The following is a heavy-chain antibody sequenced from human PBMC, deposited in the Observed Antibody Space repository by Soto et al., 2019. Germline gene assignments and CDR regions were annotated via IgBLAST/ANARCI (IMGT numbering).Heavy chain of an antibody. J-gene: IGHJ6*02. D-gene: IGHD3-3*02. CDR2: IIPIFGTA. CDR1: GGTFSSYA. CDR3: ARDSLRLAQSRDYYYYGMDV. V-gene: IGHV1-69*01. Sequence: QVQLVQSGAEVKKPGSSGKVSCKASGGTFSSYAISWVRQAPGQGREWMGGIIPIFGTANYAQKFQGSVTITADESTSTAYMELSSLRSEDTAVYYCARDSLRLAQSRDYYYYGMDVWGQGTTVTVSS.